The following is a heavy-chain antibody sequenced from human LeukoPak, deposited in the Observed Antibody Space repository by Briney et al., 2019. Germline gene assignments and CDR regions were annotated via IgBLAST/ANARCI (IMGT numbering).Heavy chain of an antibody. CDR2: INHSGST. Sequence: PSETLSLTCAVYGGSFSGYYWSWIRQPPGKGMEWIGEINHSGSTNYNPSLKSRLTISVATSKNQFSLHLSSVTAADTAVYYCARATRRDGYNLYYYYYGMYVWGQGTTVTVSS. V-gene: IGHV4-34*01. CDR3: ARATRRDGYNLYYYYYGMYV. CDR1: GGSFSGYY. D-gene: IGHD5-24*01. J-gene: IGHJ6*02.